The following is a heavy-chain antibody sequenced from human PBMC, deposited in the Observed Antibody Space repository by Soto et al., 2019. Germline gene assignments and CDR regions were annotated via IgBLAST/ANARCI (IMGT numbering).Heavy chain of an antibody. CDR3: ARFLDRGSVGGMGV. V-gene: IGHV4-31*03. Sequence: QVQLQESGPGLVKPSQTLSLTCTVSGGSISSGGYYWSWIGQHPGKGLEWIGYIYYSGSTYYNASLKSRVTTSVHTSKNQFSLKLSSVTAADTAVYYCARFLDRGSVGGMGVWGQGTTVTVSS. CDR1: GGSISSGGYY. CDR2: IYYSGST. D-gene: IGHD3-10*01. J-gene: IGHJ6*02.